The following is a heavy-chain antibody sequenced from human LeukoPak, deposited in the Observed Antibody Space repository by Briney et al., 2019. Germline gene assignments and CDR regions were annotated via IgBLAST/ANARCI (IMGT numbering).Heavy chain of an antibody. J-gene: IGHJ3*02. V-gene: IGHV1-2*02. Sequence: ASVKVSRKASGYTFTCYYMHWVRQAPGQGLEWMGWINPNSGGTNYEQKFQGRVTMTRDTSISTAYMELSRLRSDDTAVYYCARSGVKPDLANAFDIWGQGTMVTVSS. CDR2: INPNSGGT. D-gene: IGHD4-23*01. CDR3: ARSGVKPDLANAFDI. CDR1: GYTFTCYY.